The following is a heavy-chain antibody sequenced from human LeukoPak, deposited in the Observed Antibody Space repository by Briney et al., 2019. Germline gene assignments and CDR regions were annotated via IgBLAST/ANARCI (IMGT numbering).Heavy chain of an antibody. J-gene: IGHJ3*02. CDR3: ARTIVGALYDALDI. Sequence: GSVKVSCKASGYTFTGYYMHWVRQAPGQGLEWMGWINPNSGGTNYAQKFQGRVTMTRDTSISTAYMELSWLRSDDTAVYYCARTIVGALYDALDIWGQGTMVTVSS. D-gene: IGHD1-26*01. CDR2: INPNSGGT. CDR1: GYTFTGYY. V-gene: IGHV1-2*02.